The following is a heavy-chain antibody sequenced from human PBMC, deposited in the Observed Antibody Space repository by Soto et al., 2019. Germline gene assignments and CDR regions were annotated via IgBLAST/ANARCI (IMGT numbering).Heavy chain of an antibody. Sequence: QVQLVESGGGVVQPGRSLRLSCVVSGFSFSAYGFHWVRQAPGKGLEWVAVISYDGRNIYYEDSVKGRFTISRDNSKNTVYLEMNSLRGEDTAVYYCGAGPRMATANRYYGLDVW. V-gene: IGHV3-30*03. J-gene: IGHJ6*01. CDR3: GAGPRMATANRYYGLDV. D-gene: IGHD5-12*01. CDR2: ISYDGRNI. CDR1: GFSFSAYG.